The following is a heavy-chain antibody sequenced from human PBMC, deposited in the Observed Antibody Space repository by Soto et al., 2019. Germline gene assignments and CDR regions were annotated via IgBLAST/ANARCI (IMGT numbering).Heavy chain of an antibody. V-gene: IGHV3-23*01. CDR2: ISFSDGGT. D-gene: IGHD2-15*01. Sequence: PGGSLRLSCAASGFTFISYAMTWVRQAPGKGLEWVSSISFSDGGTYYADSVKGRLTISRDNSKNTLFLQMNSLRVEDTAVYYCVKDDRILGRRYFDLWGRGTLVTVSS. CDR3: VKDDRILGRRYFDL. CDR1: GFTFISYA. J-gene: IGHJ2*01.